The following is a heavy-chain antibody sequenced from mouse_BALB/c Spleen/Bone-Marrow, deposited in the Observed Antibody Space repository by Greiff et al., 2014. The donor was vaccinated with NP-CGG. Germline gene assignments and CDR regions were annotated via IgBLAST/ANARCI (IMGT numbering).Heavy chain of an antibody. D-gene: IGHD1-1*01. CDR2: IYPGNSDT. V-gene: IGHV1-5*01. Sequence: VQLQQSGTVLARPGASVKMSCKASGYTFTSYWMHWVKQRPGQGLEWIGAIYPGNSDTSYNQKFKGKAKLTAVTSTSTAYMELSSLTNEDSAVYYCIRYPYYYGSRNYYAMDYWGQGTSVTVSS. CDR1: GYTFTSYW. J-gene: IGHJ4*01. CDR3: IRYPYYYGSRNYYAMDY.